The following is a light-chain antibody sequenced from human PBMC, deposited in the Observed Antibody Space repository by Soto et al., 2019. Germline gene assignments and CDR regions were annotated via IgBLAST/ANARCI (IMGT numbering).Light chain of an antibody. CDR2: AAS. V-gene: IGKV1-16*02. CDR3: QQYNSYPLS. CDR1: QDISNH. Sequence: DIQMTQSPSSLSASVGDRVTITCRASQDISNHLAWFQQKPGKGPKSLISAASSLQSGVPSKFSGSGSGTDFTLTISSLQPEDFATYYCQQYNSYPLSFGGGTKVEIK. J-gene: IGKJ4*01.